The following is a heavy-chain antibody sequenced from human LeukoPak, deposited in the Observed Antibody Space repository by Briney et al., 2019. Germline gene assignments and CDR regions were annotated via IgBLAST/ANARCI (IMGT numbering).Heavy chain of an antibody. CDR1: GGTFSSYA. D-gene: IGHD2-2*01. V-gene: IGHV1-18*01. Sequence: ASVKVSCKASGGTFSSYAISWVRPAPGQGLEWMGWISAYYGNTNYEQKLQDRVTMTTDTSTNTAYMELRSLTSNDTAVYYCARDTYCSSTSCFPYYMDVWGTGTTVTVSS. J-gene: IGHJ6*03. CDR2: ISAYYGNT. CDR3: ARDTYCSSTSCFPYYMDV.